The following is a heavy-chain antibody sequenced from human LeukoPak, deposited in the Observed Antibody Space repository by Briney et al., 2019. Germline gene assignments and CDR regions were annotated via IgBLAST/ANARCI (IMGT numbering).Heavy chain of an antibody. D-gene: IGHD6-13*01. J-gene: IGHJ1*01. CDR3: ARGPLRLAAAGTKYFQH. Sequence: KTSETLSLTCAVYGGSFSGYYWSWIRQPPGKGLEWIGEINHSGSTNYNPSLKSRVTISVDTSKNQFSLKLSSVTAADTAVYYCARGPLRLAAAGTKYFQHWGQGTLVTVSS. CDR2: INHSGST. V-gene: IGHV4-34*01. CDR1: GGSFSGYY.